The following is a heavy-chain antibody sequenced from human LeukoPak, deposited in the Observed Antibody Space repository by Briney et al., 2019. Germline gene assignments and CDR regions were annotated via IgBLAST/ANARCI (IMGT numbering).Heavy chain of an antibody. CDR3: ARDYYGSGTFDY. D-gene: IGHD3-10*01. J-gene: IGHJ4*02. Sequence: GGSLRLSCAASGFTFSSYGMHWVRQAPGKGLDWVTFIRYDESNKYYADSVKGRFTISRDNSKNTLYLQMNSLRPEDTAVYYCARDYYGSGTFDYWGQGTLVTVSS. CDR2: IRYDESNK. V-gene: IGHV3-30*02. CDR1: GFTFSSYG.